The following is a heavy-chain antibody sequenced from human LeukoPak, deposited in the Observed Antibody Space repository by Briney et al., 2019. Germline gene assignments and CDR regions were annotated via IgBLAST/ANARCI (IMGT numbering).Heavy chain of an antibody. CDR2: IYSGGST. V-gene: IGHV3-66*01. CDR3: ATIDY. CDR1: RFTVSSNY. Sequence: GGSLTLSCAASRFTVSSNYMTWVPQAAGKGLEWVSVIYSGGSTYYADAVKGRFTITRDNSKNTLYLQMNSLRAEDTAVYYCATIDYWGQGTLVTVSS. J-gene: IGHJ4*02.